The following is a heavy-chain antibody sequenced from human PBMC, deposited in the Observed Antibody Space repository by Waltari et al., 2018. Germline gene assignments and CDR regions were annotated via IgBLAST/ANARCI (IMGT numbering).Heavy chain of an antibody. CDR1: LSGAS. V-gene: IGHV3-48*02. CDR2: ISSGGKTR. J-gene: IGHJ6*02. CDR3: ARGITLDV. Sequence: LSGASVNWVSRASGKGLEWVSFISSGGKTRYYADSVKCRFTISRDNAKNSLFLQMNSLRDEDTAVYYCARGITLDVWGQGTTVTVSS.